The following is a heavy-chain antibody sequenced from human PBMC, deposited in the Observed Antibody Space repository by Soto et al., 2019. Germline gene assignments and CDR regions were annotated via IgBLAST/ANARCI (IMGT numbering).Heavy chain of an antibody. Sequence: EVQLLESGGGLVQPGGSLRLSCAASGFTFSSYAMSWVRQAPGKGLEWVSAISGRGGGTSYADSGKGRFTISIDNSRNTLYLQMNSLRAADTAVYYCAKGIGREAVAAEGLYCGMDVWGQGTPVAVSS. CDR3: AKGIGREAVAAEGLYCGMDV. D-gene: IGHD2-15*01. J-gene: IGHJ6*02. CDR1: GFTFSSYA. V-gene: IGHV3-23*01. CDR2: ISGRGGGT.